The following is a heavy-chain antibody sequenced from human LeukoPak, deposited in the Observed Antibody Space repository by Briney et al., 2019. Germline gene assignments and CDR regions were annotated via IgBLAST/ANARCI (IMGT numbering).Heavy chain of an antibody. J-gene: IGHJ3*02. Sequence: GESLKISCQGSGFRFTSYWIAWVRQTPEKGLEWMGIIYPGDSDTNYSPSFRDQVTISADTSVNTAYLHWSSLKASDTAMYYCARLQEGWGDAFDIWGQGTMVTVSS. CDR2: IYPGDSDT. D-gene: IGHD3-16*01. CDR3: ARLQEGWGDAFDI. V-gene: IGHV5-51*01. CDR1: GFRFTSYW.